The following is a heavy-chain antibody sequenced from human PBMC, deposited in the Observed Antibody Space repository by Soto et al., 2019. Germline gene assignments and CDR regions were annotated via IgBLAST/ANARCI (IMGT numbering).Heavy chain of an antibody. D-gene: IGHD6-19*01. V-gene: IGHV1-69*13. J-gene: IGHJ4*02. CDR2: IIPIFGTA. Sequence: ASVKVSCKASGGTFSSYAISWVRQAPGQGLEWMGGIIPIFGTANYAQKFQGRVTITADESTSTAYMELSSLRSEDTAVYYCASLSSSRKQWLVLAFDYWGQGTLVTVSS. CDR3: ASLSSSRKQWLVLAFDY. CDR1: GGTFSSYA.